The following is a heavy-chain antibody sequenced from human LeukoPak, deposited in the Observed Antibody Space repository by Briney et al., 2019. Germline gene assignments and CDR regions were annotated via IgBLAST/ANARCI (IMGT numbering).Heavy chain of an antibody. D-gene: IGHD6-13*01. CDR3: ARDRVRIASYYFDS. V-gene: IGHV3-53*05. CDR1: GFTVSSNY. Sequence: GGSLRLSCAASGFTVSSNYMSWVRQAPGKGLEWVSVIYSGGSTYYADSVKGRFTISRDNSKNTLYLHMNSLRAEDTAVYYCARDRVRIASYYFDSWGQGTLVTVSS. CDR2: IYSGGST. J-gene: IGHJ4*02.